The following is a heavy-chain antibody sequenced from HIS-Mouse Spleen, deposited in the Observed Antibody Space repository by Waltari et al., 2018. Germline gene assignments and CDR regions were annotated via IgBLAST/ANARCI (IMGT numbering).Heavy chain of an antibody. V-gene: IGHV1-2*02. CDR2: INPTSGGT. CDR1: GYTFTGYY. D-gene: IGHD7-27*01. J-gene: IGHJ6*02. Sequence: QVQLVQSGAEVKKPGASVKVSCKASGYTFTGYYMHWVRQAPGQGLEWMGWINPTSGGTNNAQKFQGRVTRTRDTSISTAYMELSRLRSDDTAVYYCARDHGRIKRTNWGSYGMDVWGQRTTVTVSS. CDR3: ARDHGRIKRTNWGSYGMDV.